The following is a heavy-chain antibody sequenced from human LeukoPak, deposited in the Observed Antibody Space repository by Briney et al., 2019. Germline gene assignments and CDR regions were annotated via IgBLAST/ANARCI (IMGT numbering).Heavy chain of an antibody. CDR2: ISSSSSYI. Sequence: GGSLRLSCAASGFTFSSYSMNWVRHAPGNGLDWVSSISSSSSYIYYADSVKGRFTISRDNAKNSLYLQMNSLRAEDTAVYYCARLMANYGDYVDYWGQGALVTVSS. CDR1: GFTFSSYS. D-gene: IGHD4-17*01. J-gene: IGHJ4*02. CDR3: ARLMANYGDYVDY. V-gene: IGHV3-21*01.